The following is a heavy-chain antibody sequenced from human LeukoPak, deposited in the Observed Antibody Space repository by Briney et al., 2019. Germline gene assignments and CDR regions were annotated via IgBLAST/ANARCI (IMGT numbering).Heavy chain of an antibody. CDR1: GFTFSSYS. CDR2: ISSSGSTI. J-gene: IGHJ4*02. Sequence: GGSLRLSCAASGFTFSSYSMNWVRQAPGKGLEWVSYISSSGSTIYYADSVKGRFTISRDNAKNSLYLQMNSLRAEDTAVYYCARYSDYGFDYWGQGTLVTVSS. CDR3: ARYSDYGFDY. D-gene: IGHD4-11*01. V-gene: IGHV3-48*04.